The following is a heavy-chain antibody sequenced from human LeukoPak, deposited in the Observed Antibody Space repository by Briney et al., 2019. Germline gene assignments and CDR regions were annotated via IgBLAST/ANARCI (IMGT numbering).Heavy chain of an antibody. J-gene: IGHJ5*02. D-gene: IGHD3-9*01. CDR1: GGSFSGYY. CDR2: INHSGST. Sequence: SETLSLTCAVSGGSFSGYYWSWIRQPPGKGLEWIGEINHSGSTNYNPSLESRVTISVDTSKNQFSLKLSSVTAADTAVYYCARGWKEQRYFDWLLSPSWFDPWGQGTLVTVSS. CDR3: ARGWKEQRYFDWLLSPSWFDP. V-gene: IGHV4-34*01.